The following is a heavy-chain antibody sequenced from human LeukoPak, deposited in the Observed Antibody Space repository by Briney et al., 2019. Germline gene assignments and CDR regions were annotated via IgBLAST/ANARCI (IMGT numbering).Heavy chain of an antibody. CDR3: ASPRNPTTYYDFWSGYSD. D-gene: IGHD3-3*01. CDR2: IIPIFGTA. J-gene: IGHJ4*02. V-gene: IGHV1-69*06. Sequence: ASVKVSCKASGGTFSSYAISWVRQAPGQGLEWMGGIIPIFGTANYAQKFQGRVTITADKSTSTAYMELSSLRSEDTAVYYCASPRNPTTYYDFWSGYSDWGQGTLVTVSS. CDR1: GGTFSSYA.